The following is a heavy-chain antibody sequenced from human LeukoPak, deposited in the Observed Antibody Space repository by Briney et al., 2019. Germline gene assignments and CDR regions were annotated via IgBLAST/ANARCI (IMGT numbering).Heavy chain of an antibody. CDR3: PGGFGHNWSPFEN. Sequence: GGSLRLSCGAAGFTFRNYWMHWVRQAPGKGLVGVSRINGDGSDISYADFVKGRFTISRDNAKNTLSLQMDSLTDDDTALYYCPGGFGHNWSPFENWGQGTLVAVSS. CDR1: GFTFRNYW. CDR2: INGDGSDI. D-gene: IGHD1-1*01. V-gene: IGHV3-74*01. J-gene: IGHJ4*02.